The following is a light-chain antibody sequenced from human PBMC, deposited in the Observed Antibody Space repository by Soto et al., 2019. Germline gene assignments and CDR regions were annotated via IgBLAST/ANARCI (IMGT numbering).Light chain of an antibody. CDR3: QQYETSPIT. CDR2: NAS. Sequence: EIVMTQSPATLSVSPGEGATLSCRASQGIGDTLAWYQQKPGQAPRLLIYNASTRATGIPDRFSGSGSGTDFTLTITPLEREDFAVYFCQQYETSPITFGQGTRLEIK. V-gene: IGKV3D-15*01. J-gene: IGKJ5*01. CDR1: QGIGDT.